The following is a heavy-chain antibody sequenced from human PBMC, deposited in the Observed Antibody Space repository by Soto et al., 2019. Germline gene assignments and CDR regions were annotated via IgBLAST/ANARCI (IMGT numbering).Heavy chain of an antibody. J-gene: IGHJ4*02. CDR1: GFTFSSYG. CDR3: ARNQWYRVAAAVPGY. Sequence: PGGSLRLSCAASGFTFSSYGMHWVRQAPGKGLEWVAVIWYDGSNKYYADSVKGRFTISRDNSKNTLYLQMNSLRAEDTAVYYCARNQWYRVAAAVPGYWGQGTLVTVSS. D-gene: IGHD6-13*01. V-gene: IGHV3-33*01. CDR2: IWYDGSNK.